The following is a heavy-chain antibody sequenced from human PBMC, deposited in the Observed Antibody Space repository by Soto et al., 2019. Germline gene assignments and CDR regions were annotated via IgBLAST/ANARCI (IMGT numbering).Heavy chain of an antibody. CDR1: GYSFTNYW. CDR2: IDPSDSYT. J-gene: IGHJ3*02. CDR3: ASHDHYDSSGYACEI. Sequence: PGESLKISCKGSGYSFTNYWISWVRQMPGKGLEWMGRIDPSDSYTNYSPSFQGHVTISADKSISTAYLQWSSLKASDTAMYYCASHDHYDSSGYACEIRGQGTMGTVSS. D-gene: IGHD3-22*01. V-gene: IGHV5-10-1*01.